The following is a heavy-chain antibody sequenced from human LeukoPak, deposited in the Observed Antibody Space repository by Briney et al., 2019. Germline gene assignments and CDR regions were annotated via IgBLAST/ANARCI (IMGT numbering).Heavy chain of an antibody. CDR1: GGTFSSYA. V-gene: IGHV1-69*13. Sequence: ASVKVSCKASGGTFSSYAISWVRQAPGQGLEWMGGIIPIFGTANYAQKFQGRVTITADESTSTAYMELSSLRSEDTAVYYCARYVNDAFDIWGQGTMVTVSS. D-gene: IGHD3-16*01. CDR2: IIPIFGTA. J-gene: IGHJ3*02. CDR3: ARYVNDAFDI.